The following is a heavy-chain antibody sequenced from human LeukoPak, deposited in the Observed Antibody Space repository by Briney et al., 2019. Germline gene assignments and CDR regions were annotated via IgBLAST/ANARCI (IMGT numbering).Heavy chain of an antibody. J-gene: IGHJ2*01. CDR1: GFTFDDYA. CDR2: ISWNSGSI. CDR3: AKAPSSSWYWYFDL. Sequence: PGGSLRLSCAASGFTFDDYAMHWVRQAPGKGLEWASGISWNSGSIGYADSVKGRFTISRDNAKNSLYLQMNSLRAEDTALYYCAKAPSSSWYWYFDLWGRGTLVTVSS. V-gene: IGHV3-9*01. D-gene: IGHD6-13*01.